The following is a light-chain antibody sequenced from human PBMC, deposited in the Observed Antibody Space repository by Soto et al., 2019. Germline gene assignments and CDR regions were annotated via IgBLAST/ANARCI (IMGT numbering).Light chain of an antibody. J-gene: IGLJ1*01. V-gene: IGLV2-14*01. CDR1: SSDVGGYNY. CDR2: EVS. CDR3: SSYTSSSTLEGV. Sequence: QSALIRPASVSGSPGQSITISCTGTSSDVGGYNYVSWYQQHPGKAPKLMIYEVSNRPSGVFNRFSGSESGNTASLTISGLQAEDEADYYCSSYTSSSTLEGVFGTGTKVTVL.